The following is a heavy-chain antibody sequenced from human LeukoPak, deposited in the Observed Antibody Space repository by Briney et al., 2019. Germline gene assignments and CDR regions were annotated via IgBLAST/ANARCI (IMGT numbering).Heavy chain of an antibody. V-gene: IGHV4-39*07. Sequence: SETLSLSCTVSGGLIPISTYYWGWIRQPPGKGLEWIGSVYYSGTTKYNPSLKSRVTISVDTLKNKFSLKLISVTAADTAVYYCAKGAGGFSYYNWFDPWGQGTLVTVSS. CDR1: GGLIPISTYY. J-gene: IGHJ5*02. D-gene: IGHD5-18*01. CDR3: AKGAGGFSYYNWFDP. CDR2: VYYSGTT.